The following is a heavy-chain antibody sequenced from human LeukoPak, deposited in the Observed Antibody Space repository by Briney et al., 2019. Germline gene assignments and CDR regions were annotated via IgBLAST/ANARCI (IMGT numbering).Heavy chain of an antibody. V-gene: IGHV3-23*01. CDR1: GFTFSSYA. Sequence: GGSLRLSCAASGFTFSSYAMSWVRQAPGKGLEWVSAISGSGGSTYYADSVKGRFTISRDNSKNTLYLQMSSLRAEDTAVYYCAKHEVIVVVNGAFDIWGQGTMVTVSS. CDR3: AKHEVIVVVNGAFDI. CDR2: ISGSGGST. D-gene: IGHD3-22*01. J-gene: IGHJ3*02.